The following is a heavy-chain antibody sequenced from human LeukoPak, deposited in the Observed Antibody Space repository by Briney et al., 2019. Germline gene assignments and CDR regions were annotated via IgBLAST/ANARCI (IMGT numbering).Heavy chain of an antibody. CDR2: ISGSGGST. Sequence: GGSLRLSCAASGFSFSSYAMSWVRQAPGKGLEWVSAISGSGGSTYYADSAKGRFTISRDNSKNTLYLQINSLRAEDTAVYYCAKAYKYSSGWYYYYYGMDVWGQGTTVTVSS. CDR1: GFSFSSYA. V-gene: IGHV3-23*01. CDR3: AKAYKYSSGWYYYYYGMDV. J-gene: IGHJ6*02. D-gene: IGHD6-19*01.